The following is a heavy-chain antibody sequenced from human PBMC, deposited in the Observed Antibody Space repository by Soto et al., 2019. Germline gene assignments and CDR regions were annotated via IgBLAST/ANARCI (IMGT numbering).Heavy chain of an antibody. CDR3: VRGASLDFEY. J-gene: IGHJ4*02. V-gene: IGHV3-20*04. CDR2: VNWNGGST. D-gene: IGHD1-26*01. Sequence: SLRLSCAASGFTFADYGMSWARQAPGKGLEWVSGVNWNGGSTGYADSVKGRFTISRDNAKNSLYPQMNSLRAEDTAFYYCVRGASLDFEYWGQGTLVTVSS. CDR1: GFTFADYG.